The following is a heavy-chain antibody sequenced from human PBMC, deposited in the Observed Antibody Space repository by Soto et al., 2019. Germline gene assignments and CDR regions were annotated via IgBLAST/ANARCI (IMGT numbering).Heavy chain of an antibody. V-gene: IGHV4-30-2*01. CDR1: GGSISSGGYS. CDR2: IYHSGST. CDR3: ARVPTP. D-gene: IGHD2-2*01. Sequence: PSETLSLPCAVSGGSISSGGYSWSWIRQPPGKGLEWIGYIYHSGSTYYNSSLNSRVTISVDRSKNQLFLKLSSVTAADTAVYYCARVPTPWGQGTLVTVSS. J-gene: IGHJ5*02.